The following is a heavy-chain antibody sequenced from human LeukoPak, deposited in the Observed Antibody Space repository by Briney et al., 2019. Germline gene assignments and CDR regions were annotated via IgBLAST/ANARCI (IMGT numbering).Heavy chain of an antibody. J-gene: IGHJ4*02. CDR3: ARVGDYGDHYFDY. CDR1: GDSVSSGSYY. D-gene: IGHD4-17*01. V-gene: IGHV4-61*01. CDR2: VYYSGST. Sequence: TSETLSLTCTVSGDSVSSGSYYWSWIRQPPGKGLEGIGYVYYSGSTNYNPSLKSRVTISVDTSKNQFSLKLSSVTAADTAVYYCARVGDYGDHYFDYWGQGTLVTVSS.